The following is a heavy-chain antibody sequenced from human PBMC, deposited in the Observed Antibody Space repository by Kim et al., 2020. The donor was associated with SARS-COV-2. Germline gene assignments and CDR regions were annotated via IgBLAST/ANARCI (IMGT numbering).Heavy chain of an antibody. V-gene: IGHV4-4*07. J-gene: IGHJ4*02. D-gene: IGHD3-16*02. CDR2: YTSGRT. CDR3: ASALGH. Sequence: YTSGRTSYTPSLQSRVTMSVDMSKNQFSLKLRSVTAADTAVYYCASALGHWGQGTLVTVSS.